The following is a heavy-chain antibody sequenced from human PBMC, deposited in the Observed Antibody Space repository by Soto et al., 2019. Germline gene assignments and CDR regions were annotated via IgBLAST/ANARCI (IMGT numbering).Heavy chain of an antibody. J-gene: IGHJ4*02. CDR2: ISRSGSA. D-gene: IGHD3-10*01. CDR1: GGSVSGYP. V-gene: IGHV4-34*01. Sequence: GTLALSCAASGGSVSGYPWNWIRQPPGKGLELRGAISRSGSATYNPSIKGRVTMSVETYKNKISLVVTYVTAADTAVYYRARGTLMTYYYTSGSRDSGCFDFWGQGTLGTVSS. CDR3: ARGTLMTYYYTSGSRDSGCFDF.